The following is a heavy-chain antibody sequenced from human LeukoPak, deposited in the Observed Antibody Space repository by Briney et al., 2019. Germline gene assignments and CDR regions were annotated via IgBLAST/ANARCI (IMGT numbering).Heavy chain of an antibody. V-gene: IGHV4-34*01. Sequence: PSETLSLTCAVYGGSFSGYYWSWIRQPPGKGLEWIGEINHSGSTNYNPSLKSRVTISVDTSKNQFSLKLSSVTAADAAVYYCAMTTFGEYGYWGQGTLVTVSS. D-gene: IGHD3-10*01. CDR2: INHSGST. CDR3: AMTTFGEYGY. J-gene: IGHJ4*02. CDR1: GGSFSGYY.